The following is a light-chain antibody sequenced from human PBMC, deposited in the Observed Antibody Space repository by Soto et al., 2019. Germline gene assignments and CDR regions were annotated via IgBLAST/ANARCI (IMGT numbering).Light chain of an antibody. CDR2: KAS. CDR1: QTISNY. V-gene: IGKV1-39*01. CDR3: QQSYNTPLT. Sequence: DIQMTQSPSSLSASVGDRVIITCRASQTISNYLNWYQQKPGKAPKLLIYKASTLKSGVPSRFSGSGSGTDFTLTISSLQPEDFATYYCQQSYNTPLTFGPGTKVDIK. J-gene: IGKJ3*01.